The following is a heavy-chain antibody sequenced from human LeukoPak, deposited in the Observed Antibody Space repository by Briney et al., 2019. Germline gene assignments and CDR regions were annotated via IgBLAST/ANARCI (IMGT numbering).Heavy chain of an antibody. CDR1: GFTFGDYA. CDR3: TRDIEGLGNYYDSSGYYSRLDY. V-gene: IGHV3-49*03. Sequence: GGSLRLSCTASGFTFGDYAMSWFRQAPGKGLEWVGFIRSKAYGGTTEYAASVKGRFTISRDDSKSIAYLQMNSLKTEDTAVYYCTRDIEGLGNYYDSSGYYSRLDYWGQGTLVTVSS. CDR2: IRSKAYGGTT. J-gene: IGHJ4*02. D-gene: IGHD3-22*01.